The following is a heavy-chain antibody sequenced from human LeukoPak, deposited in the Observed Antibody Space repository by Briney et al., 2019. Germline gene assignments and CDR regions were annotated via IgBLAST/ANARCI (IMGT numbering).Heavy chain of an antibody. V-gene: IGHV4-39*07. D-gene: IGHD6-19*01. J-gene: IGHJ4*02. Sequence: SETLSLTCTVSGGSISSSSYYWGWIRQPPGKGLEWIGSIYYSGSTYYNPSLKSRVTISVDTSKNQFSLKLSSVTAADTAMYYCARLKGYSSGWYGYYFDYWGQGTLVTVSS. CDR3: ARLKGYSSGWYGYYFDY. CDR1: GGSISSSSYY. CDR2: IYYSGST.